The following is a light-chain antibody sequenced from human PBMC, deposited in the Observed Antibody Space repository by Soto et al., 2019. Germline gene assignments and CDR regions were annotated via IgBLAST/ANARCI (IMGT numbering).Light chain of an antibody. CDR1: NFNIGSNL. V-gene: IGLV1-44*01. J-gene: IGLJ2*01. CDR3: AAWDDSLRGRV. CDR2: SDN. Sequence: QSVLTQPPSASGTPGQRVTISCSGSNFNIGSNLVTWYQQLPGTAPKCLIYSDNQRPSGVPDRISGSRSGTSASLAISGLQSEDEAEYYCAAWDDSLRGRVFGGGTKVTVL.